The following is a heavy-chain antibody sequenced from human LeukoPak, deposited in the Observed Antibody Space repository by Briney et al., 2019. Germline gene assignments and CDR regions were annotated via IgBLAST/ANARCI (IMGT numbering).Heavy chain of an antibody. D-gene: IGHD2-21*01. V-gene: IGHV3-48*02. CDR1: GFTFSTYS. CDR2: ISSSSKTI. Sequence: GGSLRLSCAASGFTFSTYSMNWVRQARGKGLEWVSHISSSSKTIYYADSVKGRFTVSRDNAKISLHLQMNSLRDEDTAVYFCVRGDGAYWGQGALVTVSS. J-gene: IGHJ4*02. CDR3: VRGDGAY.